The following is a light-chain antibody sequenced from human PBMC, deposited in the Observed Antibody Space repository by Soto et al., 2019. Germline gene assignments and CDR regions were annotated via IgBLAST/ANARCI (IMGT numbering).Light chain of an antibody. CDR2: EVS. J-gene: IGLJ1*01. V-gene: IGLV2-14*01. CDR3: SSYTTSSTYV. Sequence: SALTQPASVSGSPGQSITISCTGTSSDVGLYDYVSWYQQHPGKAPKLMIYEVSDRPSGVSNRFSGSKSGNTASLTISGLQAEDEADYYCSSYTTSSTYVFGTGTKVTVL. CDR1: SSDVGLYDY.